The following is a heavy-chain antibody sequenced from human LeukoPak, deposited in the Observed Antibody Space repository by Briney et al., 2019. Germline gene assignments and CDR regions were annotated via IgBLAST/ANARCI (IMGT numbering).Heavy chain of an antibody. CDR1: GFTFSSYS. D-gene: IGHD3-22*01. CDR3: ARDGDGDSGYYLGKGDY. Sequence: SGGSLRLSCAASGFTFSSYSMNWVRQAPGKGLEWVSSISSSSSYIYYADSVKGRFTISRDNAKNSLYLQMNSLRAEDTAVYYCARDGDGDSGYYLGKGDYWGQGTLVTVSS. J-gene: IGHJ4*02. CDR2: ISSSSSYI. V-gene: IGHV3-21*01.